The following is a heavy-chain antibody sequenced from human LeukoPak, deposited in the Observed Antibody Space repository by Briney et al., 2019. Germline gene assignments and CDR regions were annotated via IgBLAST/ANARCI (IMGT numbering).Heavy chain of an antibody. CDR2: ISASGGDT. D-gene: IGHD5-18*01. CDR3: AKDRRGFTYGSDY. J-gene: IGHJ4*02. CDR1: GLTFSSCA. V-gene: IGHV3-23*01. Sequence: PWGALRLSCAASGLTFSSCAMNWVRQAPGKGLEWVSGISASGGDTYYADSVKGRFTISRDNSKNTLYLQMSSLRAEDTAIYYCAKDRRGFTYGSDYWGQGTLVTVSS.